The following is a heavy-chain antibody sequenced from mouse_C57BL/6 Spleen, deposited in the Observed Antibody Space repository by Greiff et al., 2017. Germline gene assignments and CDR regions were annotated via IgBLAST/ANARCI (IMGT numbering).Heavy chain of an antibody. V-gene: IGHV1-15*01. D-gene: IGHD1-1*01. CDR3: TYYGSSGFAY. J-gene: IGHJ3*01. CDR2: IDPETGGT. Sequence: QVQLQQSGAELVRPGASVTLSCKASGYTFTDYEMHWVKQTPVHGLEWIGAIDPETGGTAYNQKFKGKAILTADKSSSTACMELRSLTSEDSAVYYCTYYGSSGFAYWGQGTLVTVSA. CDR1: GYTFTDYE.